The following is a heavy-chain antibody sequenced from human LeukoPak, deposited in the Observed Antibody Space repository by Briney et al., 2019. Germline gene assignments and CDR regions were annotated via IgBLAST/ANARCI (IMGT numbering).Heavy chain of an antibody. Sequence: SGTLSLTCAVSGGSISSSNWWSWVRQPPGKGLEWIGEIYHSGSTNYNPSLKSRVTISVDTSKNQFSLKLSSVTAADTAVYYCARRYYYDSGNWFDPWGQGTLVTVSS. CDR3: ARRYYYDSGNWFDP. J-gene: IGHJ5*02. V-gene: IGHV4-4*02. CDR2: IYHSGST. CDR1: GGSISSSNW. D-gene: IGHD3-22*01.